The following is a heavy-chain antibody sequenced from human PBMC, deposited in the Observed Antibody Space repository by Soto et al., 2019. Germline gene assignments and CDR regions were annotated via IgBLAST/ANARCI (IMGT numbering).Heavy chain of an antibody. CDR1: GGTFSSYA. CDR3: ARAAGLAAAVDV. V-gene: IGHV1-69*13. Sequence: SVKVSCKASGGTFSSYAISWVRQAPGQGLEWMGGITPIFGTANYAQKFQGRVTITADESTSTAYMELSSLRSEDTAVYYCARAAGLAAAVDVWGQGTTVTSP. CDR2: ITPIFGTA. J-gene: IGHJ6*02. D-gene: IGHD6-13*01.